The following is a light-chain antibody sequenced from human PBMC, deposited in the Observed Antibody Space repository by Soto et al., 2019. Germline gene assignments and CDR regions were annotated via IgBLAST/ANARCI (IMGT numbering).Light chain of an antibody. Sequence: DMQMTQSPSTLSVSRGDRVTITCRASHSINSWLAWYQQKPGKAPKLLIYDASTLERGVPSRFSGSRSGTEFTLTISGLQLDDFATYYCQQYSTYSWTFGQGTKVDMK. CDR3: QQYSTYSWT. CDR1: HSINSW. V-gene: IGKV1-5*01. J-gene: IGKJ1*01. CDR2: DAS.